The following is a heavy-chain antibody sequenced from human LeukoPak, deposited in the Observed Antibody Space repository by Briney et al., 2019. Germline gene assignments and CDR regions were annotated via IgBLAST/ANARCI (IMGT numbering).Heavy chain of an antibody. Sequence: GESLRISCKASGYTFTHQWIGWVRQMSGSGLEWMGIIFPRDSDTIYSPSFQGHVTISADTSINTAYLEWSSLEASDTAIYYCARHSDVIGAIWGQGTLVTVSS. CDR1: GYTFTHQW. D-gene: IGHD3-10*01. CDR3: ARHSDVIGAI. CDR2: IFPRDSDT. V-gene: IGHV5-51*01. J-gene: IGHJ4*02.